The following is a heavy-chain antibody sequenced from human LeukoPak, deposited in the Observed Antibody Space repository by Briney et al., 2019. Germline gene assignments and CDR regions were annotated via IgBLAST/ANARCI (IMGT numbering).Heavy chain of an antibody. CDR2: IKQDGSEK. J-gene: IGHJ4*02. CDR3: ARDSDFDH. CDR1: GFTFSIYW. V-gene: IGHV3-7*04. Sequence: GSLRLSCAASGFTFSIYWMSWVRQAPGKGLEWAANIKQDGSEKLYADSVKGRFTISRDNAKNSVYLQMNSLRAEDTAVYYCARDSDFDHWGQGILVTVSS.